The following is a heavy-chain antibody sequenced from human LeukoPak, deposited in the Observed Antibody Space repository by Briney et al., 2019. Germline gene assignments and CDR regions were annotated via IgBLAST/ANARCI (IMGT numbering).Heavy chain of an antibody. J-gene: IGHJ4*02. D-gene: IGHD4-17*01. Sequence: SETLSLTCAVYGGSFSGYYWSWIRQPPGKGLEWIGEVNLQGSTNYNPSLKSRVAISVDKSENHISLKLTSVTAADTAVYYCTRTSASTAIDYWGPGTLVTVSS. CDR3: TRTSASTAIDY. V-gene: IGHV4-34*01. CDR1: GGSFSGYY. CDR2: VNLQGST.